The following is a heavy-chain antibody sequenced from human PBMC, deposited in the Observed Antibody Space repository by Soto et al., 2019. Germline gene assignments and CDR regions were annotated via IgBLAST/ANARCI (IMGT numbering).Heavy chain of an antibody. D-gene: IGHD3-16*01. CDR1: GYSFTSYW. CDR2: IDPSDSYT. V-gene: IGHV5-10-1*01. CDR3: ATETLGLSYYYGMDV. J-gene: IGHJ6*02. Sequence: PGESLKISCKGSGYSFTSYWISWVRQMPGKGLEWMGRIDPSDSYTNYSPSFQGHVTISADESISTACLQWSSLKASDTAMYYCATETLGLSYYYGMDVWGQGTTVTVSS.